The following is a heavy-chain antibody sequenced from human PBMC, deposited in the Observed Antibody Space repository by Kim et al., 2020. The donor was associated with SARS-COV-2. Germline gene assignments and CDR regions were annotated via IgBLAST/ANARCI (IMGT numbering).Heavy chain of an antibody. Sequence: GGSLRLSCAASGFTISSYSMNWVRQAPGKGLEWVSSISSSSSYIYYADSVKGRFTISRDNAKNSLYLQMNSLRAEDTAVYYCARTAMVRGVIRAFDIWGQGTMVTVSS. J-gene: IGHJ3*02. CDR1: GFTISSYS. CDR3: ARTAMVRGVIRAFDI. D-gene: IGHD3-10*01. CDR2: ISSSSSYI. V-gene: IGHV3-21*01.